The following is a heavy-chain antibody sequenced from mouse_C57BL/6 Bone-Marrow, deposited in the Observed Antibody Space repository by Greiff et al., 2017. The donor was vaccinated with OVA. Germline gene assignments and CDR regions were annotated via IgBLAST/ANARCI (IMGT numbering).Heavy chain of an antibody. Sequence: QVQLQQPGAELVKPGASVKLSCKASGYTFTSYWMRWVKQRPGQGLEWIGMIHPNSGSTNYNEKFKSKATLTVDKSSSTAYMQLSSLTSEDSAVYYCARDLLWPFAYWGQGTLVTVSA. CDR2: IHPNSGST. V-gene: IGHV1-64*01. CDR3: ARDLLWPFAY. D-gene: IGHD2-1*01. J-gene: IGHJ3*01. CDR1: GYTFTSYW.